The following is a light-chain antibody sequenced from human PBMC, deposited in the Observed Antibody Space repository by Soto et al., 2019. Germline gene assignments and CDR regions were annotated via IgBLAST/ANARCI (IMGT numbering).Light chain of an antibody. CDR2: AAS. CDR1: QSISRW. CDR3: HSRA. J-gene: IGKJ5*01. Sequence: DIQMTQSPSTLSASVGDRVTITCRASQSISRWLAWYQQKPGKAPKLLIYAASSLQSGVPSRFSGSGSGTDFTLTISSLQPDDFATYFCHSRAFGQGTRLEIK. V-gene: IGKV1-5*01.